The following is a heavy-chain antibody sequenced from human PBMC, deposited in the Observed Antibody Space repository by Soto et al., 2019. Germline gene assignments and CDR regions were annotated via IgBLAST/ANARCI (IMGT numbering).Heavy chain of an antibody. D-gene: IGHD2-2*01. CDR3: AHSPPSTSLRRGFDP. CDR2: IYWDDDK. J-gene: IGHJ5*02. V-gene: IGHV2-5*02. Sequence: QITLKESGPTLVKPTQTLTLTCTFSGFSLSTSGVGVGWIRQPPGKALEWLALIYWDDDKWYSPSLKSRLTVTKDTSKSQVVLTMTNLYPVDTATYYCAHSPPSTSLRRGFDPWGQGTLVTVSS. CDR1: GFSLSTSGVG.